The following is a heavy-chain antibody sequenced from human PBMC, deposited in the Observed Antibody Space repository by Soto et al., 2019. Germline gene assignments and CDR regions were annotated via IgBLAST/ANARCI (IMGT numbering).Heavy chain of an antibody. CDR1: GGSISSSSYY. D-gene: IGHD6-6*01. CDR3: ASGSHVPHY. J-gene: IGHJ4*02. CDR2: ISHSGST. V-gene: IGHV4-30-2*06. Sequence: SETLSLTCTVSGGSISSSSYYWGWIRQSPGKGLEWIGYISHSGSTYYNPSLKSRVTISVDRSKNQFSLKLSSVTAADTAVYYCASGSHVPHYWGQGTLVTVSS.